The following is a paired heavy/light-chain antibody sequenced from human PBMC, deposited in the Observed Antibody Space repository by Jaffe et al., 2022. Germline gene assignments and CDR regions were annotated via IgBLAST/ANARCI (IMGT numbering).Heavy chain of an antibody. CDR3: ARHGRVGFCDPNRCIQDF. CDR2: IYPPTYT. V-gene: IGHV4-38-2*02. D-gene: IGHD3-3*01. CDR1: NYSIGSGYY. Sequence: QVHLQESGPGLVRPSETLSLTCSVSNYSIGSGYYWGWFRQPPGKGLEWLGSIYPPTYTFYNPSVNSRVDISADRSKNQFSLKLTSVTAADTAIYYCARHGRVGFCDPNRCIQDFWGQGTHVTVSS. J-gene: IGHJ4*02.
Light chain of an antibody. J-gene: IGLJ2*01. V-gene: IGLV2-14*01. CDR2: EVG. Sequence: QSALTQPASVSGSPGQSITITCTGSSSDVGTYNYVSWFQQYPGTAPQLLIYEVGTRPSGISNRFSGSKSGNTAYLTISGLQPDDEADYFCSSYASGSTLVVFGGGTKLTVL. CDR3: SSYASGSTLVV. CDR1: SSDVGTYNY.